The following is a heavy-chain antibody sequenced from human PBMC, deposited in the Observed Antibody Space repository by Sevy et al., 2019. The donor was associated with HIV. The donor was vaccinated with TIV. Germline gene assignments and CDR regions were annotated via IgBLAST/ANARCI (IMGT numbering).Heavy chain of an antibody. D-gene: IGHD4-17*01. Sequence: SETLSLTCTVSGGSISSYYWSWIRQPPGKGLEWIGYIYYSGSTNYYPSLKSRVTISVDTSKNQFSLKLSSVTAADTAVYYCARLDGDYDYYYGMDVWGQGTTVTVSS. V-gene: IGHV4-59*12. CDR2: IYYSGST. J-gene: IGHJ6*02. CDR3: ARLDGDYDYYYGMDV. CDR1: GGSISSYY.